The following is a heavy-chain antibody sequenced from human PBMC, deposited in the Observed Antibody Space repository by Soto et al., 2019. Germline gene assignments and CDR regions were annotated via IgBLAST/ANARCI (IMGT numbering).Heavy chain of an antibody. CDR3: IQSRCGGDCLQSYASYYYYGMDV. D-gene: IGHD2-21*02. CDR1: AFSLSTGGVG. CDR2: IYWDDGK. Sequence: QITLKESGPTLVKPTQTLTLTCTFSAFSLSTGGVGVGWIRQPPGKALEWLALIYWDDGKRYSPSLRSKLTIPKDTTKTQVILTMTNMDPVDTATYYCIQSRCGGDCLQSYASYYYYGMDVWGQGTTVTVSS. V-gene: IGHV2-5*02. J-gene: IGHJ6*02.